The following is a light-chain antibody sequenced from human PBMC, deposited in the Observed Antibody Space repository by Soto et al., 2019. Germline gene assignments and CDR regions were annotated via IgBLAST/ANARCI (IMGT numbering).Light chain of an antibody. CDR1: QSVSRN. CDR2: EAS. Sequence: EIVMTQSPATLSVSPGERATLSCRASQSVSRNLAWYQQKPGQAPRLLIYEASTRATGTPARFSGSGSVTEFTLTISSLHSEDFAVYYCQQYVTSSPRTFGQGTKV. J-gene: IGKJ1*01. CDR3: QQYVTSSPRT. V-gene: IGKV3D-15*01.